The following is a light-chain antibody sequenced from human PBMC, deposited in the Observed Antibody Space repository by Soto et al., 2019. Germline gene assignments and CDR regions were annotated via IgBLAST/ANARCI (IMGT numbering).Light chain of an antibody. J-gene: IGKJ1*01. CDR2: DVS. CDR1: QSVSSNY. CDR3: QQYGSSQT. Sequence: EIVLTQSPGTLSLSPGERATLSCMSSQSVSSNYLAGYQQKPDLPPRLLIYDVSGRATGIPDRFSGSGSGTDFTHTISRLEPEDFAVYYCQQYGSSQTFGQGTKVEIK. V-gene: IGKV3-20*01.